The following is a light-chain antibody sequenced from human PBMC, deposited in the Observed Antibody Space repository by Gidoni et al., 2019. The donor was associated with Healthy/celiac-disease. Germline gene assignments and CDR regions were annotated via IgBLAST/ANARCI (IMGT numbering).Light chain of an antibody. CDR1: QSVSSSY. J-gene: IGKJ1*01. CDR2: DAS. V-gene: IGKV3-20*01. Sequence: EIVLTQSPDTLSLSPGERATLSCSTSQSVSSSYLAWYQQKPGQAPRLLIYDASSRATGIPDRFSGSGSGTDFTLTISRLEPEDFAVYYCQQYGSSPWTFGQGTKVEIK. CDR3: QQYGSSPWT.